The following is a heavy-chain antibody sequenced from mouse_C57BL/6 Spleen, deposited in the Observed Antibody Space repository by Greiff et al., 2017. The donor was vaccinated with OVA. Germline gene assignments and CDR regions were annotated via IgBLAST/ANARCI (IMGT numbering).Heavy chain of an antibody. V-gene: IGHV3-6*01. CDR2: ISYDGSN. D-gene: IGHD3-2*02. CDR1: GYSITSGYY. J-gene: IGHJ2*01. Sequence: EVKLVESGPGLVKPSQSLSLTCSVTGYSITSGYYWNWIRQFPGNKLEWMGYISYDGSNNYNPSLKNRISITRDTSKNQFFLKLNSVTTEDTATYYCARDSSGFLEDWGQGTTLTVSS. CDR3: ARDSSGFLED.